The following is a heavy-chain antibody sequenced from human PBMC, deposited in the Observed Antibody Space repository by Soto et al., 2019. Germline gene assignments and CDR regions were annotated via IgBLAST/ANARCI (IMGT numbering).Heavy chain of an antibody. J-gene: IGHJ6*02. V-gene: IGHV3-48*03. CDR3: ARDGYGDPYFYYGLDV. CDR1: GFACGFYG. CDR2: ISTSGDTK. D-gene: IGHD4-17*01. Sequence: GGSLRLSCAASGFACGFYGLSWVRQSPGKGLEWLSYISTSGDTKYYADSVKGRFTISRGNARNSLFLQMNSLRVEDTAVYYCARDGYGDPYFYYGLDVWGQGTTVTSP.